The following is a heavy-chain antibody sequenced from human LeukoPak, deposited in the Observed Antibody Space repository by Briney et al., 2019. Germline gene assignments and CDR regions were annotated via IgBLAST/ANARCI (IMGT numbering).Heavy chain of an antibody. CDR3: TTPLNFYGSGGRGFPYY. CDR1: GFTFSSYG. J-gene: IGHJ4*02. CDR2: IKRKIDGGTS. D-gene: IGHD3-10*01. V-gene: IGHV3-15*01. Sequence: GGSLRLSCAASGFTFSSYGMHWVRQAPGKGLEWVGHIKRKIDGGTSEYAAPVRGRFTISRDDSEDTLYLQMNSLNTDDTAVYYCTTPLNFYGSGGRGFPYYWGQGTLVTVSS.